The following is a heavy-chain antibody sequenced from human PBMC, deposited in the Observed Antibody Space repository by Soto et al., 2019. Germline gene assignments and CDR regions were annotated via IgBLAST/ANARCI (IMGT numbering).Heavy chain of an antibody. CDR3: ARDSRYRSSSGGGD. D-gene: IGHD6-6*01. CDR2: IIPIFGTA. V-gene: IGHV1-69*06. CDR1: GGTFSSYA. J-gene: IGHJ4*02. Sequence: QVQLVQSGAEVQKPGSSVKVSCKASGGTFSSYAISWVRQAPGQGHEWMGGIIPIFGTANYAQKFQGRVTISGDKSTSTAYIGLGILRSEDTAVYYCARDSRYRSSSGGGDCGQGTLVTVSS.